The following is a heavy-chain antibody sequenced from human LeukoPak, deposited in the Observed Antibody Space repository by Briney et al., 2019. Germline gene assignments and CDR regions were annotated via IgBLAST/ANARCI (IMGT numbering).Heavy chain of an antibody. CDR2: ISSSSSYI. D-gene: IGHD3-22*01. Sequence: GGALRLSRAASGFTFSSYSMNWVRQAPGKGLEWVSSISSSSSYIYYADSVKGRFTISRDNAKNSLYLQMNSLRAEDTAVYYCARAAPTRTMIGSGADNWGQGTLVTVSS. CDR1: GFTFSSYS. CDR3: ARAAPTRTMIGSGADN. V-gene: IGHV3-21*01. J-gene: IGHJ4*02.